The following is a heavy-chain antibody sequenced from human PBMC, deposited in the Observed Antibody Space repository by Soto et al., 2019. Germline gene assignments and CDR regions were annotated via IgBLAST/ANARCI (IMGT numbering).Heavy chain of an antibody. CDR3: AKDLWELPYFEY. Sequence: PGGSLRLSCAASVFTFSSYAMSLVRQAPGKGLEWVSAISGSAGSTYYADSVKGRFTISRDNSKETLYLQMNSLRAEDTAVYYCAKDLWELPYFEYWGQGTMVTVSS. CDR1: VFTFSSYA. J-gene: IGHJ4*02. CDR2: ISGSAGST. D-gene: IGHD1-26*01. V-gene: IGHV3-23*01.